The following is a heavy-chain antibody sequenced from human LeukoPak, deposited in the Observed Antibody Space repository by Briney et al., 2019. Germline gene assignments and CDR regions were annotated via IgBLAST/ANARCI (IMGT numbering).Heavy chain of an antibody. CDR1: GDSICSGGYY. D-gene: IGHD5-18*01. V-gene: IGHV4-31*03. CDR3: AEDGRSAYSFGFFDY. Sequence: SQTLSLSCIVSGDSICSGGYYWSWIRQHPGKGLEWIGYIYSSGSTYSNPSLKSRVTISVDTSKNQFSVKLRSVTAADTAVYYCAEDGRSAYSFGFFDYWGPGTLVTVSA. CDR2: IYSSGST. J-gene: IGHJ4*02.